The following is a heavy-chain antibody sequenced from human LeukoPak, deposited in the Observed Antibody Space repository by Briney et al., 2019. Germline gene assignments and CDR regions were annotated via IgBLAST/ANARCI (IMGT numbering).Heavy chain of an antibody. CDR3: ARVFRGVVTPTYAFDI. CDR1: GGSISSGSYY. J-gene: IGHJ3*02. D-gene: IGHD4-23*01. Sequence: SQTLSLTCTVSGGSISSGSYYWSWIRQPAGKGLEWIGRIYTGGSTNYNPSLKSRVTISVDTSKNQFSLKLSSVTAADTAVYYCARVFRGVVTPTYAFDIWGQGTMVTVSS. V-gene: IGHV4-61*02. CDR2: IYTGGST.